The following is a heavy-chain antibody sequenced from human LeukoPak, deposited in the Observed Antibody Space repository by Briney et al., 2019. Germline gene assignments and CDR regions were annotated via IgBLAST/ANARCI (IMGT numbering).Heavy chain of an antibody. D-gene: IGHD1-26*01. V-gene: IGHV3-23*01. CDR2: ISGSGGST. J-gene: IGHJ4*02. CDR1: GFTFSSYA. Sequence: GGSLRLSCAASGFTFSSYAMSWVRQAPGKGLEWVSAISGSGGSTYYADSVKGRFTISRDNSKNTPYLQMNSLRAEDTAVYYCATEWELPYYFDYWGQGTLVTVSS. CDR3: ATEWELPYYFDY.